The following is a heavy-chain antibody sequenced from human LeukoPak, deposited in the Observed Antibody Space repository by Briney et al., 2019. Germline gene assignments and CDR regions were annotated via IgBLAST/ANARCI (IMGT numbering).Heavy chain of an antibody. Sequence: ASVKVSCKASGYTFTGYYMHWVRQAPGQGLEWMGWINPNSGGTNYAQKFQGRVTMTRDTSISTAYMELSRLRSGDTAVYYCARGVRRDVVPAAIRPPEYWGQGTLVTVSS. CDR2: INPNSGGT. D-gene: IGHD2-2*01. V-gene: IGHV1-2*02. J-gene: IGHJ4*02. CDR3: ARGVRRDVVPAAIRPPEY. CDR1: GYTFTGYY.